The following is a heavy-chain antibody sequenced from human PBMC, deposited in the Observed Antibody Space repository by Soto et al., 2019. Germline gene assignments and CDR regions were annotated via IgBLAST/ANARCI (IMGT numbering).Heavy chain of an antibody. CDR2: IYYSGST. Sequence: SETLSLTCTVSGGYISSYYWSWIRQPPGKGLEWIGYIYYSGSTNYNPSLKSRVTISVDTSKNQFSLKLSSVTAADTAVYYCARDLRYYDSSGYPYWGQGTLVTVSS. D-gene: IGHD3-22*01. CDR3: ARDLRYYDSSGYPY. V-gene: IGHV4-59*01. J-gene: IGHJ4*02. CDR1: GGYISSYY.